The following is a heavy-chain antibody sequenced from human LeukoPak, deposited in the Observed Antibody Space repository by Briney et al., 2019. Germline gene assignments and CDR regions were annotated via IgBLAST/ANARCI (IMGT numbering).Heavy chain of an antibody. CDR2: ISYDGTEI. CDR3: AREVYCTGPTCQREKSYYGMDV. D-gene: IGHD1-14*01. Sequence: PGRSLRLSCAASGFTFSRFAMHWVRQAPGEGLEWVALISYDGTEIYYGDSVKGRFAISRDDDTLYLLMDSLRAEDTAVYFCAREVYCTGPTCQREKSYYGMDVWGQGTTVTVSS. V-gene: IGHV3-30*09. J-gene: IGHJ6*02. CDR1: GFTFSRFA.